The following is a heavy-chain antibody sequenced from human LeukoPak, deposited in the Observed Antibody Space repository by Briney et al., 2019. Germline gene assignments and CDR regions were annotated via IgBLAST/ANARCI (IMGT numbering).Heavy chain of an antibody. J-gene: IGHJ4*02. CDR1: VGSTCAYY. V-gene: IGHV4-59*01. D-gene: IGHD5-12*01. CDR2: IYYSGST. CDR3: ARGNGGYAVY. Sequence: SETLSLTPTLSVGSTCAYYSSSIPPPPREGLEWIGYIYYSGSTNYNPSLKSRVTISVDTYKNQFSLKLSSVTAADTAIFYCARGNGGYAVYWGQGTLVTVSS.